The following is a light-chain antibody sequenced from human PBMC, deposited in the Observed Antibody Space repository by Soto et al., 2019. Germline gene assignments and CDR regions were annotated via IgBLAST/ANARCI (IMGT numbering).Light chain of an antibody. Sequence: EIVLTQSPGTLSLSPGERVTLSCRASQSVTRSFLAWYQQKPGQAPRLLIYGASSRATGIPDRFSGSGSGTDFTLTISRLEPEDFAVYYCHQYGSSPQAFGPATKVDIK. CDR2: GAS. J-gene: IGKJ3*01. CDR3: HQYGSSPQA. V-gene: IGKV3-20*01. CDR1: QSVTRSF.